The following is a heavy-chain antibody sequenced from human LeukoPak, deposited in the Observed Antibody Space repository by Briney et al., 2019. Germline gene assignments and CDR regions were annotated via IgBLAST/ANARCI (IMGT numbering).Heavy chain of an antibody. CDR1: GVAVNSYF. Sequence: GGSLRLSCAVAGVAVNSYFMGWVRQAPGKGLEWVSLISSEGFTYYADSVKGRFTIPRDNSKNTLYLQMNSLRAEDTAFYYCARGRGGDWGQGALVTVSS. D-gene: IGHD2-15*01. CDR2: ISSEGFT. J-gene: IGHJ4*02. V-gene: IGHV3-53*01. CDR3: ARGRGGD.